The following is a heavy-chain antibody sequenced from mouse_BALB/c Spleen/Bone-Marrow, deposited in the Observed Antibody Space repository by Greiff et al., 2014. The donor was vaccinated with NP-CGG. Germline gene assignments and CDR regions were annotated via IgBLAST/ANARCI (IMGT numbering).Heavy chain of an antibody. CDR3: ARRDGSYFDY. D-gene: IGHD3-3*01. CDR2: INPGSGGT. CDR1: GYAFTNYL. Sequence: QVQLQQPGAELVRPGTSVKVSFKASGYAFTNYLIEWVEQRPGQGLEWIGMINPGSGGTNYNEKFKGKATLTADKSSSTAYMQLSSLTSDDSAVYFCARRDGSYFDYWGQGTTLTVSS. V-gene: IGHV1-54*01. J-gene: IGHJ2*01.